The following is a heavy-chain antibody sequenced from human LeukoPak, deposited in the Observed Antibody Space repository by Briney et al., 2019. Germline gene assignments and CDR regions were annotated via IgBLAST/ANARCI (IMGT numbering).Heavy chain of an antibody. CDR3: ARPLVPAAWRWFDP. J-gene: IGHJ5*02. CDR2: INHSGST. CDR1: GGSFSGYY. D-gene: IGHD2-2*01. V-gene: IGHV4-34*01. Sequence: PSETLSLTCAVYGGSFSGYYWSWIRQPPGKGLEWIGEINHSGSTNYNPSLKSRVTISVDTSKNQFSLKLSSVTAADMAVYYCARPLVPAAWRWFDPWGQGTLVTVSS.